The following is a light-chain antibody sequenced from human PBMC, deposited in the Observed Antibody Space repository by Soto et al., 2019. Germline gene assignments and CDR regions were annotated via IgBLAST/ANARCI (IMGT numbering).Light chain of an antibody. J-gene: IGKJ3*01. CDR1: QSLLHSNGYNY. CDR2: LGS. CDR3: IHALQPPPP. V-gene: IGKV2-28*01. Sequence: DIVVTQSPLSLPVTPGEPASISCRSSQSLLHSNGYNYLDWYLQRPGQSPQLLIYLGSNRASGAPDRSSGIGSGTDFTLETTRVEPEDLGVYYSIHALQPPPPSAPGPKVDSK.